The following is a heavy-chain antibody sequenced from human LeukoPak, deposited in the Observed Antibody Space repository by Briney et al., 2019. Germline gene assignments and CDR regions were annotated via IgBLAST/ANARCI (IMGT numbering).Heavy chain of an antibody. D-gene: IGHD6-6*01. Sequence: SETLSLTCAVSGGSLSPHYWSWIRQPPGKGLEWIGEINHSGSTNYNPSLKSRVTISVDTSKNQFSLKMSSVTAADTAVYYCARGGSSSPRGYYYYYMDVWGKGTTVTVSS. CDR3: ARGGSSSPRGYYYYYMDV. CDR2: INHSGST. J-gene: IGHJ6*03. CDR1: GGSLSPHY. V-gene: IGHV4-34*01.